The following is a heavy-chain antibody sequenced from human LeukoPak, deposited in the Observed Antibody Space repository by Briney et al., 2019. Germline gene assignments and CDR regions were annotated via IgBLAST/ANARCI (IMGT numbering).Heavy chain of an antibody. CDR2: ITSSGRTI. Sequence: GGSLRLPCAASGFTFSDFYMNWIRQAPGKGLEWVSHITSSGRTIYYADSVKGRFTISRDNAKNSLYLQMNSLRAEDTAVYYCARDGIGNDFDYWGQGTLVTVSS. CDR1: GFTFSDFY. V-gene: IGHV3-11*04. J-gene: IGHJ4*02. CDR3: ARDGIGNDFDY. D-gene: IGHD1-1*01.